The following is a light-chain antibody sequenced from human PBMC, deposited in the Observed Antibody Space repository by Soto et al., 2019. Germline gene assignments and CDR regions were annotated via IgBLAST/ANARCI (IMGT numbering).Light chain of an antibody. Sequence: EIVLTQSPVTLSLSPGERATFSCRASQGVSSDYLGWYQQRPGQAPRLLIYAASSRAPGIPDRFSGSGSGTDFTLTISRLEPEDSAVYYCHQYGNSPPWTFGQGTKVEIK. CDR1: QGVSSDY. CDR2: AAS. CDR3: HQYGNSPPWT. V-gene: IGKV3-20*01. J-gene: IGKJ1*01.